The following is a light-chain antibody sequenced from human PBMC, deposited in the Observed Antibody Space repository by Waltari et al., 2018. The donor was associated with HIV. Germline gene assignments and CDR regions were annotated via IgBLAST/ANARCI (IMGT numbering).Light chain of an antibody. CDR3: QQYYSPPPT. Sequence: DGVMTQSPDSLAVSLGDRATINCQATHSVFYTPNAKNYITWYQQRPGQAPKLLIYGASTREFGVSARFSGSGSGTNFTLTITSLQAEDVAVYYCQQYYSPPPTFGQGTKVEIK. CDR2: GAS. CDR1: HSVFYTPNAKNY. V-gene: IGKV4-1*01. J-gene: IGKJ1*01.